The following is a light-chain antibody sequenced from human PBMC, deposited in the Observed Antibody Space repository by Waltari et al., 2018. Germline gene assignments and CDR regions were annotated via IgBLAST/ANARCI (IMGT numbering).Light chain of an antibody. CDR3: QQYDNLPYT. CDR2: DAS. J-gene: IGKJ2*01. CDR1: QDISNY. V-gene: IGKV1-33*01. Sequence: DIQMTQSPSSLSASVGDRVTITCQASQDISNYLNWYSKKPGKAPKLLIYDASNLETGFPSRFSGSGSGTDFTFTISSLQPEDIATYYCQQYDNLPYTFGQGTKL.